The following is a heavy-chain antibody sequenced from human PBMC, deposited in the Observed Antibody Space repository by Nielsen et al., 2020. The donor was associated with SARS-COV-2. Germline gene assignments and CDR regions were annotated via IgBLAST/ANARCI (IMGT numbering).Heavy chain of an antibody. CDR2: ISSSSSYI. CDR1: GSTFSSYS. V-gene: IGHV3-21*01. D-gene: IGHD6-13*01. Sequence: GESLKISCAASGSTFSSYSMNWVRQAPGKGLEWVSSISSSSSYIYYADSVKGRFTISRDNAKNSLYLQMNSLRAEDTAVYYCARDSEQQLVSLLHWFDPWGQGTLVTVSS. J-gene: IGHJ5*02. CDR3: ARDSEQQLVSLLHWFDP.